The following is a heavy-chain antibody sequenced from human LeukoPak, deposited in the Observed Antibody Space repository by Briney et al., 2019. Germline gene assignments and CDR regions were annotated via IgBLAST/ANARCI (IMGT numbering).Heavy chain of an antibody. CDR3: ARGWGYYYMDV. CDR2: ISYDESNK. J-gene: IGHJ6*03. V-gene: IGHV3-30*14. CDR1: GFTFSSYA. Sequence: PGRSLRLSCAASGFTFSSYAMHWVRQAPGKGLEWVAVISYDESNKYYADSVKGRFTISRDNSKNTLYLQMNSLRAEDTAVYYCARGWGYYYMDVWGKGTTVTISS. D-gene: IGHD3-16*01.